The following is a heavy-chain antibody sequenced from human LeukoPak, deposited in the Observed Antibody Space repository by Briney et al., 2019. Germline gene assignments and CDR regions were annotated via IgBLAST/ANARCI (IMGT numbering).Heavy chain of an antibody. CDR1: GFTFSDYY. V-gene: IGHV3-11*01. D-gene: IGHD3-3*01. CDR3: AKDPKVLRLLEWSSPRGYFDY. CDR2: ISSSGSTI. Sequence: GGSLRLSCAASGFTFSDYYMSWIRQAPGKGLEWVSYISSSGSTIYYADSVKGRFTISRDNSKNTLYLQMNSLRAEDTAVYYCAKDPKVLRLLEWSSPRGYFDYWGQGTLVTVSS. J-gene: IGHJ4*02.